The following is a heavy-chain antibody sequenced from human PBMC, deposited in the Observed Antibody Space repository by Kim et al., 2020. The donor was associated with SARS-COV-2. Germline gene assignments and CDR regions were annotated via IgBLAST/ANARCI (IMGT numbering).Heavy chain of an antibody. Sequence: GGSLGLSCAASGFTFSSYEMNWVRQAPGKGLEWVSYISSRGMTKYYADSVKGRFTISRDNAKNSVYLQMNSLRAEDTAVYYCARTGSGRGNYFDYWGQGILVTVSS. D-gene: IGHD2-15*01. CDR3: ARTGSGRGNYFDY. CDR1: GFTFSSYE. CDR2: ISSRGMTK. V-gene: IGHV3-48*03. J-gene: IGHJ4*02.